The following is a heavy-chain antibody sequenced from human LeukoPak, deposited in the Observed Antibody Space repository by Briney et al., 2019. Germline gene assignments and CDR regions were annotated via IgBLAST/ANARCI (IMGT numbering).Heavy chain of an antibody. D-gene: IGHD3-3*01. CDR1: GFTFSSYG. CDR2: ISYDGTNK. V-gene: IGHV3-30*18. J-gene: IGHJ4*02. CDR3: AKDLNYDFWSGLGN. Sequence: GGSLRLSCAVSGFTFSSYGMHWVRQAPGKGLEGMAVISYDGTNKYYADSVKGRFTISRDNSKNTLYLQMNSLRAEDTAVYYCAKDLNYDFWSGLGNWGQGTLVTVSS.